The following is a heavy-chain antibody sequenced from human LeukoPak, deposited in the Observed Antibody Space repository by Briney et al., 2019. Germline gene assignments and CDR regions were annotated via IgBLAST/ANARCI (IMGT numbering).Heavy chain of an antibody. D-gene: IGHD6-13*01. J-gene: IGHJ5*02. CDR3: ARGRAWDSSSWYVPSWFDP. Sequence: PGGSLRLSCAASGFTFSNYGMHWVRQAPGKGLERVAFIRYDGSNKYYADSVKGRFTISRDNSKNTLYLQMNSLRAEDTAVYYCARGRAWDSSSWYVPSWFDPWGQGTLVTVSS. CDR1: GFTFSNYG. V-gene: IGHV3-30*02. CDR2: IRYDGSNK.